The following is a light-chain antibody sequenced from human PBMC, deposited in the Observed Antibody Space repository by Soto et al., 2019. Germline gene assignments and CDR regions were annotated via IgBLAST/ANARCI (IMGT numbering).Light chain of an antibody. Sequence: QSVLTQPPSVSGAPGQRVTISCTGSSSXXGAGYDVHWYQQLPGTAPKLLIYRNSNRPSGVPDRFSGSKSGTSGSLAITGLQAEDEADYYCQSYDSSLSGSVFGGGTKLTVL. CDR1: SSXXGAGYD. CDR2: RNS. J-gene: IGLJ2*01. CDR3: QSYDSSLSGSV. V-gene: IGLV1-40*01.